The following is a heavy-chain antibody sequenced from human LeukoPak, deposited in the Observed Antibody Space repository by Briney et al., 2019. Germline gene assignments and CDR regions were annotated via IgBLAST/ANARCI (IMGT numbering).Heavy chain of an antibody. V-gene: IGHV4-4*07. CDR1: GGSIGSYY. J-gene: IGHJ4*02. D-gene: IGHD6-13*01. CDR2: IYTSGST. CDR3: ARMKHSSSLYYFDY. Sequence: SSETLSLTCTVSGGSIGSYYWSWIRQPAGKGLEWIGRIYTSGSTNYNPSLKSRVTMSVDTSKNQFSLKLSSVTAADTAVYYCARMKHSSSLYYFDYWGQGTLVTVSS.